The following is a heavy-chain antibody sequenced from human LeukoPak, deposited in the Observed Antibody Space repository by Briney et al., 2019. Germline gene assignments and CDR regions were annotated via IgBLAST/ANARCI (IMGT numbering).Heavy chain of an antibody. V-gene: IGHV3-23*01. CDR3: AKDGIGGYDYVWGSYRSQYYFDY. Sequence: GGSLRLSCAASGFTFSSYAMSWVRRAPGKGLEWVSAISGSGGSTYYADSVKGRFTISRDNSKNTLYLQMNSLRAEDTAVYYCAKDGIGGYDYVWGSYRSQYYFDYWGQGTLVTVSS. D-gene: IGHD3-16*02. CDR2: ISGSGGST. CDR1: GFTFSSYA. J-gene: IGHJ4*02.